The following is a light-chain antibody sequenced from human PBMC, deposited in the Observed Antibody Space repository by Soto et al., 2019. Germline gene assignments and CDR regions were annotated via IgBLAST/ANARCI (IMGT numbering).Light chain of an antibody. V-gene: IGKV1-5*03. CDR1: QSISSW. CDR3: QQYSSYWT. CDR2: KAS. J-gene: IGKJ1*01. Sequence: DIQMTQSPATLSASVGDRVTITCRASQSISSWLAWYQLKPGKAPKLLIYKASSLESGVPSRFSGSGSGTEFTLTISSLQPDDFATYYCQQYSSYWTFGQGTKVEIK.